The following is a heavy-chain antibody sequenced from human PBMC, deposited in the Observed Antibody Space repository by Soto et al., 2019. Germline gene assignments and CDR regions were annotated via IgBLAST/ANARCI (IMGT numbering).Heavy chain of an antibody. CDR2: VYHSGSA. Sequence: QVLLQESGPGLVKPSGTLSLTCGVSGGSISSSKWWSWVRQPPGKGLEWLGEVYHSGSANYNPSLNGRVTISVDRSRNQLSLNLTSVTAADTAAYYCGRDVRRSYSDQFASWGQGILVIVSS. V-gene: IGHV4-4*02. D-gene: IGHD4-17*01. CDR1: GGSISSSKW. CDR3: GRDVRRSYSDQFAS. J-gene: IGHJ4*02.